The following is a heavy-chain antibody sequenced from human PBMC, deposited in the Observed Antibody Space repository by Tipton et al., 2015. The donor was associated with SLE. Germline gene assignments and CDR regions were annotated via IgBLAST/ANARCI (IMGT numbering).Heavy chain of an antibody. CDR2: IYYTGSS. D-gene: IGHD5-18*01. Sequence: GLVKPSETLSLTCSVSGGSINTYYWSWIRQPPGKGLEWIGYIYYTGSSSYNPSLKSRVTMSIDTSKNQFSLKLRSVTAADTAVYYCARGRLWLHYRGQGTLVAVSA. V-gene: IGHV4-59*01. CDR3: ARGRLWLHY. CDR1: GGSINTYY. J-gene: IGHJ4*02.